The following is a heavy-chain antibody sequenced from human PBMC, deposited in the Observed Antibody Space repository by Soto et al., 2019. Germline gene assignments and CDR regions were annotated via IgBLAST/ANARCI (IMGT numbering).Heavy chain of an antibody. V-gene: IGHV4-34*01. CDR2: INHSGST. CDR1: GGSFSGYY. Sequence: PSETLSLTCAVYGGSFSGYYWSWVREPPGKGLEWMGGINHSGSTNYNPSLKSRVTISVDTSKNQFSLTLTSVTAAGAAVYFCAGSYETDDYHFDYWGRAILVTVSS. D-gene: IGHD3-16*01. J-gene: IGHJ4*02. CDR3: AGSYETDDYHFDY.